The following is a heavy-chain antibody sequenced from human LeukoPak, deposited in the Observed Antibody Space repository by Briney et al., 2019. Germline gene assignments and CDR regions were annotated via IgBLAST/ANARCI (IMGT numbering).Heavy chain of an antibody. CDR1: GGTFSSYA. D-gene: IGHD3-3*01. CDR3: ARGMGGFGVVSRVGPFDY. J-gene: IGHJ4*02. Sequence: SVKVSCKASGGTFSSYAISWVRQAPGQGLGWMGGILPIFGTANYAQKFQGRVTITADESTSTAYMELSSLRSEDTAVYYCARGMGGFGVVSRVGPFDYWGQGTLVTVSS. V-gene: IGHV1-69*13. CDR2: ILPIFGTA.